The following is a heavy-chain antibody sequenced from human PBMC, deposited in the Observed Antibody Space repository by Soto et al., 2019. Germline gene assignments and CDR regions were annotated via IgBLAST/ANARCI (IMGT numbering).Heavy chain of an antibody. D-gene: IGHD3-3*01. V-gene: IGHV3-23*01. J-gene: IGHJ4*02. CDR2: ISGSGGST. Sequence: EVQLLESGGGLVQPGGSLRLSCAASGFTFSSYAMSWVRQAPGKRLEWVSAISGSGGSTYYADSVKGRFTISRDNSKNTLYLQMNSLRAEDTAVYYCAKDGVLRFLEWSHYFDYWGQGTLVTVSS. CDR1: GFTFSSYA. CDR3: AKDGVLRFLEWSHYFDY.